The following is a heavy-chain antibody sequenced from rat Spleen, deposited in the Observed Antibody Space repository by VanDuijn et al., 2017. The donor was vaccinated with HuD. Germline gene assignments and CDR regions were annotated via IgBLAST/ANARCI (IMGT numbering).Heavy chain of an antibody. CDR1: GFTFSNYG. CDR2: ISTGGGNT. J-gene: IGHJ2*01. V-gene: IGHV5S13*01. Sequence: EVQLVESGGGLVQPGRSLKLSCAASGFTFSNYGMAWVRQAPTKGLEWVASISTGGGNTYYRDPVKGRFTISREDGRNTLYLQMNSLRSEDTATYYCTRLGGYYFDYWGQGVMVTVSS. CDR3: TRLGGYYFDY.